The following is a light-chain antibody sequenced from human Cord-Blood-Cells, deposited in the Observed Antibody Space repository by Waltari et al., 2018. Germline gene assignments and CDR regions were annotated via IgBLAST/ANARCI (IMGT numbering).Light chain of an antibody. CDR2: DVS. CDR1: RSDVGGYNY. CDR3: SSYTSSSTLV. Sequence: QSALTQPASVSGSPGKSITISCTGTRSDVGGYNYVSWYQQHPGKAPKLIIYDVSNRPSGVSNRFSGSKSGNTASLTISGLQAEDEADYYCSSYTSSSTLVFGGGTKLTVL. V-gene: IGLV2-14*03. J-gene: IGLJ3*02.